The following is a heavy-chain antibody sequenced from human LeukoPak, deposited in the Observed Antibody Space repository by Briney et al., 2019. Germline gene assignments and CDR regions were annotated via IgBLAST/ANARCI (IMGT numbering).Heavy chain of an antibody. D-gene: IGHD4-11*01. V-gene: IGHV1-8*01. CDR2: MNPKTGNT. CDR1: GYTFNNFD. J-gene: IGHJ3*02. CDR3: VRIDYSNAFDI. Sequence: ASVKVSCKASGYTFNNFDINWVRQATGQGLEWMGWMNPKTGNTGSAQKLQGRVTITGNTSISTAYMELSSLRSEDTAVYYCVRIDYSNAFDIWGQGTMVTVSS.